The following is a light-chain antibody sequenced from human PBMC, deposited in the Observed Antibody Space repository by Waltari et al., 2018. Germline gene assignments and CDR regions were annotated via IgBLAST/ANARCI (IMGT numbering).Light chain of an antibody. CDR1: SRDAGSSNL. Sequence: QSALTQPASLSGSPGQSITISCTGTSRDAGSSNLVSWYQQHPGKAPKLIIYEGSKRPSGVSNRFSGSKSGNTASLTISGLQAEDEADYHCCSYAGGSAFVVFGGGTKLTVL. V-gene: IGLV2-23*03. CDR3: CSYAGGSAFVV. J-gene: IGLJ2*01. CDR2: EGS.